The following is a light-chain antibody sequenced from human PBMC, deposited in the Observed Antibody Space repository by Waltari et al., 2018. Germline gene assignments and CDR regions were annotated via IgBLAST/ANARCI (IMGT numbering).Light chain of an antibody. CDR1: ASDVAFYNY. V-gene: IGLV2-14*03. Sequence: QSALTQPASVSGSPGQSITISCTGTASDVAFYNYVSWYQQHPGKAPKVIIYDVSEPPAGGSNRFSGSKSGNSAFLTISGLQAEDEADYYCNSYTGSSSWVFGGGTKLTV. J-gene: IGLJ3*02. CDR3: NSYTGSSSWV. CDR2: DVS.